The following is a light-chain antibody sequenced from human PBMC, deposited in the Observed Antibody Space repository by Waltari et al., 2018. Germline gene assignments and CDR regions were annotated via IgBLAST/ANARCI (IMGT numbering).Light chain of an antibody. CDR2: EVN. J-gene: IGLJ2*01. CDR1: NNDIGSYHH. Sequence: QSALTQPPPASGSPGQSVPISCIGTNNDIGSYHHVSWYQKHPGKAPKFIIFEVNKRPSVVPDRFSCSKSGNTASLTVSGLQAEDEADYYCTSYGGDNNIVIFGGGTKLTVL. CDR3: TSYGGDNNIVI. V-gene: IGLV2-8*01.